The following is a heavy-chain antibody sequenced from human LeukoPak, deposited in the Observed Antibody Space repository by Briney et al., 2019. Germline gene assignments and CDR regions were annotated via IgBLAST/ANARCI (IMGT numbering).Heavy chain of an antibody. CDR2: INHSGST. V-gene: IGHV4-34*01. Sequence: SETLSLTCAVYGGSFSCYYWSWIRPPPGKGREWSGEINHSGSTNYNPSLKSRVTISVDTSKNQFSLKLSSVTAADTAVYYCARGWYSSSWFDYWGQGTLVTVSS. D-gene: IGHD6-13*01. CDR1: GGSFSCYY. CDR3: ARGWYSSSWFDY. J-gene: IGHJ4*02.